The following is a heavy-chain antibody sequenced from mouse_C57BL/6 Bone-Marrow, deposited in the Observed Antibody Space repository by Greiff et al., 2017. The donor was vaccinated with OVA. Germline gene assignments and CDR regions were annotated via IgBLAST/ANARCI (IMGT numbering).Heavy chain of an antibody. D-gene: IGHD1-1*01. V-gene: IGHV3-8*01. CDR2: ISYSGST. J-gene: IGHJ1*03. CDR3: ARRLYYYGSSYWYVDV. Sequence: VQLKESGPGLAKPSQTLSLTCSVTGYSITSDYWNWIRKFPGNKLEYMGYISYSGSTYYNPSLKSRISITRDTSKNQYYLQLNSVTTEDTATYYCARRLYYYGSSYWYVDVWGTGTTVTVSS. CDR1: GYSITSDY.